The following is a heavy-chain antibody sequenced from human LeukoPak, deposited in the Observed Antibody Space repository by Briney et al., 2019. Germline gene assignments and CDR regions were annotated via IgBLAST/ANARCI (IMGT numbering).Heavy chain of an antibody. Sequence: SRTLSLTCTVSGGSISGYYWSWLRQPAGKGLDWIGRIYTSGSTNYNPSLTSRVTMSVDTSKNQFSLTLSSVTVADTDTYYCACAMRLRRGNSAFDICGQGPVATVTS. J-gene: IGHJ3*02. D-gene: IGHD4-23*01. V-gene: IGHV4-4*07. CDR1: GGSISGYY. CDR2: IYTSGST. CDR3: ACAMRLRRGNSAFDI.